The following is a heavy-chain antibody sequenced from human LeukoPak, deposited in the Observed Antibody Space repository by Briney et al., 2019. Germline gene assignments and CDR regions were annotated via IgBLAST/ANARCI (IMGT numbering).Heavy chain of an antibody. J-gene: IGHJ5*02. Sequence: ASVKVSCKASGFTFIDYFIHWVRQAPGQGLEWMGWINLNSGGTNYAQKFQGRVTMTRDTSISTAYMELSRLRSDDTAVYYCAREGTGMNWFDPWGQGTLVTVSS. D-gene: IGHD3/OR15-3a*01. CDR1: GFTFIDYF. CDR3: AREGTGMNWFDP. V-gene: IGHV1-2*02. CDR2: INLNSGGT.